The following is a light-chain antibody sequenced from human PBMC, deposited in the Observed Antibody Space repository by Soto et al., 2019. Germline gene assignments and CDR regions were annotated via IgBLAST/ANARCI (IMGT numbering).Light chain of an antibody. Sequence: QSVLTQPPSVSAAPGQRVTISCSGSSSNIGSNYVSWYQQLPGTAPKLLIYDNYKRPSGIPDRFSGSTSGTSATLAIAGLQTGDEADDYCDSWDNSLRVVLFGGGTKLTFL. V-gene: IGLV1-51*01. J-gene: IGLJ2*01. CDR2: DNY. CDR3: DSWDNSLRVVL. CDR1: SSNIGSNY.